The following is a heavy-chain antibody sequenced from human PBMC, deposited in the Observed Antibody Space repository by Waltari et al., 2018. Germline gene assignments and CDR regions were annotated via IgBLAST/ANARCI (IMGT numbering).Heavy chain of an antibody. Sequence: QVQLQESGPGLVKPSQTLSLTCSVSGASIISGSHYWTWIRQPVGQGLECVGRGYPAGPTNYNPSLAGRVSISRDMSRNSFSLQLTSVTAADTAVYFCARGGDNGYNFLDHWGQGLMVSVSS. CDR1: GASIISGSHY. J-gene: IGHJ5*02. D-gene: IGHD5-12*01. CDR3: ARGGDNGYNFLDH. CDR2: GYPAGPT. V-gene: IGHV4-61*02.